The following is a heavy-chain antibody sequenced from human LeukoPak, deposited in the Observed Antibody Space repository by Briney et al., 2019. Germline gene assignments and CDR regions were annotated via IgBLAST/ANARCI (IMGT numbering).Heavy chain of an antibody. CDR2: ISNDGSNK. D-gene: IGHD3-22*01. Sequence: GGPLRLSCAASGFTFSSYAIHRVRQAPGKGLEWVAVISNDGSNKYYADSVKGRFTMSRDNSKNTLYLQMNSLRPDDTAVYHCARDPHLPSGDSSGYYRFSYYYSYMDVWGKGTTVTVSS. CDR1: GFTFSSYA. CDR3: ARDPHLPSGDSSGYYRFSYYYSYMDV. J-gene: IGHJ6*03. V-gene: IGHV3-30*04.